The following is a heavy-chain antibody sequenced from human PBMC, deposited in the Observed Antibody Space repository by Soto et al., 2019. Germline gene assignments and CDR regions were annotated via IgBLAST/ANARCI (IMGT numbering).Heavy chain of an antibody. CDR2: IYHSGST. V-gene: IGHV4-4*02. J-gene: IGHJ4*02. CDR1: GGSISSSNW. Sequence: SETLSLTCAVSGGSISSSNWWSWVRQPPGKGLEWIGEIYHSGSTNYNPSLKGRFTISRDNSKNTLYVQMNSLRAEDTAVYYCARDPGVSRTPPAYYFDYWGQGTLVTVSS. D-gene: IGHD3-10*01. CDR3: ARDPGVSRTPPAYYFDY.